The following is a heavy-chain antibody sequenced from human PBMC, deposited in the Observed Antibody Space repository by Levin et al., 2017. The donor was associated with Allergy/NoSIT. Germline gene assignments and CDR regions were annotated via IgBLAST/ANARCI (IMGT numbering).Heavy chain of an antibody. J-gene: IGHJ4*02. V-gene: IGHV3-21*01. D-gene: IGHD4-17*01. CDR1: GFPFTSYS. CDR3: ARDRRFGDYEFYY. CDR2: ISPSSSHI. Sequence: GGSLRLSCAASGFPFTSYSMNWVRQAPGKGLEWVSSISPSSSHIYYADSMKGRFTISRDNAKNSLYLQMDSLRTEDTAVYYCARDRRFGDYEFYYWGQGTLVMVSS.